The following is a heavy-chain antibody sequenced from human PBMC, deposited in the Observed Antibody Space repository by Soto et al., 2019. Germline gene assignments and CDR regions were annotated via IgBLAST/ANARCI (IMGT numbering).Heavy chain of an antibody. V-gene: IGHV4-34*01. CDR1: GGSFSGYY. CDR2: INHSGST. D-gene: IGHD3-22*01. CDR3: ARGFRGDDSSGYNDY. J-gene: IGHJ4*02. Sequence: TLSLTCAVYGGSFSGYYWSWIRQPPGKGLEWIGEINHSGSTNYNPSLKSRVTISVDTSKNQFSLKLSSVTAADTAVYYCARGFRGDDSSGYNDYWGQGTLVTVSS.